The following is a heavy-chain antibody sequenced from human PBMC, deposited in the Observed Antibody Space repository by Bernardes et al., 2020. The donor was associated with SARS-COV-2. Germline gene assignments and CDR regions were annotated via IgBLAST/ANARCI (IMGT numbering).Heavy chain of an antibody. CDR3: ARHPCSSCFGAWFDP. CDR2: INPENAFT. J-gene: IGHJ5*02. V-gene: IGHV1-2*02. Sequence: ASVKVSCQASGYSFNAYYIHWVRQSPGQGLECMGWINPENAFTNYAPKFQGRVTMTRDTAINTVYMELRGLRSDDTAIYYCARHPCSSCFGAWFDPWGQGTVVTVSS. CDR1: GYSFNAYY. D-gene: IGHD2-2*01.